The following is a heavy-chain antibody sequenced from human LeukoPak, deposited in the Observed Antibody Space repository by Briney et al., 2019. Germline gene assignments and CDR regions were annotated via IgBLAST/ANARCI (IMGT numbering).Heavy chain of an antibody. CDR1: GFTFSDHY. CDR2: TRNKAYNYTT. D-gene: IGHD3-3*01. Sequence: GGSLRLSCAASGFTFSDHYMDWVRQAPGKGLELVGRTRNKAYNYTTEYAASVKGRFTISRDDSKNSLYLQMNSLKTEDTAVYYCARGSIYYYYGMDVWGLGTTVTVS. J-gene: IGHJ6*02. CDR3: ARGSIYYYYGMDV. V-gene: IGHV3-72*01.